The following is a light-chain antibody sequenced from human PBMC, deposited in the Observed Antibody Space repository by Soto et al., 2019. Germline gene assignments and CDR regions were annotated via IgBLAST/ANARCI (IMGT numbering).Light chain of an antibody. CDR2: DAS. Sequence: DIQMAQSPSALFASIGDRVSVTCRASQPIFTSLAWYQQKPGKAPKLLIYDASVLQTGVPSRFSGFSSGTDFKLTISGLQPDDFATYFCQQYKSYSAHGLTFGGGTKVGIK. CDR3: QQYKSYSAHGLT. CDR1: QPIFTS. V-gene: IGKV1-5*01. J-gene: IGKJ4*01.